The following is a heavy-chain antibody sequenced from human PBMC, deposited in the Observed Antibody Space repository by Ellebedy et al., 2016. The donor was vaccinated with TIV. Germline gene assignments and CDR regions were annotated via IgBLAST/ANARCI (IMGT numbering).Heavy chain of an antibody. Sequence: GESLKISXAASGFTFSSYAMSWVRQAPGKGLEWVSAISGSGGSTYYADSVKGRFTISKDNSKNTLYLQMNSLRAEDTAVYYCAKDRGRDGYTEDSDYGMDVWGQGTTVTVSS. J-gene: IGHJ6*02. CDR1: GFTFSSYA. CDR3: AKDRGRDGYTEDSDYGMDV. V-gene: IGHV3-23*01. CDR2: ISGSGGST. D-gene: IGHD5-24*01.